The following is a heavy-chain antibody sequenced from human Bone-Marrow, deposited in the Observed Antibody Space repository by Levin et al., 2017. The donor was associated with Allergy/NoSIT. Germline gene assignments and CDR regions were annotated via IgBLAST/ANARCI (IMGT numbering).Heavy chain of an antibody. CDR1: GFTFNNYA. V-gene: IGHV3-23*01. D-gene: IGHD5-24*01. Sequence: GESLKISCAASGFTFNNYALTWVRQAAGKGLEWVSTIIGDGRTFYADSVKGRFTVSKDDSKNTMFLQLDSLRAEDTAVYYCAKGKATDAVDGFDPWGQGTLVTVSS. CDR2: IIGDGRT. J-gene: IGHJ5*02. CDR3: AKGKATDAVDGFDP.